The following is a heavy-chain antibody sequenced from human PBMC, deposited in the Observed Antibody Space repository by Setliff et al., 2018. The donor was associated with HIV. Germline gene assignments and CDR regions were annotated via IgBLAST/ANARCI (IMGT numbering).Heavy chain of an antibody. CDR1: GFTFSTYA. Sequence: GGSLRLSCAASGFTFSTYAMSWVRQAPGKGLEWIAYISSPSTMFYADYVRGRFTISRDNAKNSLYLQMDRLRVEDTAIYYCARDRGDYYYYMDVWGKGTTVTVSS. V-gene: IGHV3-48*03. J-gene: IGHJ6*03. CDR3: ARDRGDYYYYMDV. CDR2: ISSPSTM.